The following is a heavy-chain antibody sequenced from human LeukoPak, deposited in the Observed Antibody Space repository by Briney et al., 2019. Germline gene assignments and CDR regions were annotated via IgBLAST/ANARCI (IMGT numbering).Heavy chain of an antibody. CDR3: ARGGRYSGYASPDY. Sequence: PGGSLRLSCAASGFAFSTYTMNWVRQAPGKGLEWVSSISSSSSYIYYADSLKGRFTISRDNAKNSLYLQMNSLRVEDTAVYYCARGGRYSGYASPDYWGQGTLVTVSS. CDR2: ISSSSSYI. V-gene: IGHV3-21*01. D-gene: IGHD5-12*01. J-gene: IGHJ4*02. CDR1: GFAFSTYT.